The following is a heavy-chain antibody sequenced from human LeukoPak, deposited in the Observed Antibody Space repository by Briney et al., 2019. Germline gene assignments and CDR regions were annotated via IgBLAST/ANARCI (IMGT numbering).Heavy chain of an antibody. J-gene: IGHJ3*02. Sequence: PGGSLRXXXXXSXXXXXXYXXNWARXAPGKGLEWVSSISASPYIYYADSVKGRFTISRDDAKSSLYLQMNNLRAEDTAVYYCVRGGVSAQRKDVFDIWGQGTMVTVSS. V-gene: IGHV3-21*06. CDR3: VRGGVSAQRKDVFDI. CDR1: XXXXXXYX. CDR2: ISASPYI. D-gene: IGHD2/OR15-2a*01.